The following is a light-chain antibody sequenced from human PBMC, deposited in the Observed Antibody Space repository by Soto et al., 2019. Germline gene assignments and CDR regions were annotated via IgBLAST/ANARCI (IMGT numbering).Light chain of an antibody. J-gene: IGLJ1*01. CDR1: RSDIGIYKY. CDR3: SSYTTSSTRV. CDR2: EVT. V-gene: IGLV2-14*01. Sequence: QSALTQPASVSGSPGQSIAISCTGSRSDIGIYKYVSWYQQHPGKVPKLIIYEVTNRPSGVSNRFSGSKSGNTASLTISGLQAEDEADYYCSSYTTSSTRVFGPGTKVTVL.